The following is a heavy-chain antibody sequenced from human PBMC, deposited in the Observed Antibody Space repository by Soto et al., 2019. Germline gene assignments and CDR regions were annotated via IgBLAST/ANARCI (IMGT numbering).Heavy chain of an antibody. CDR3: AKGRDDFWSPYYFDS. J-gene: IGHJ4*02. D-gene: IGHD3-3*01. CDR1: GLNFDDFA. CDR2: ITWNSRVL. V-gene: IGHV3-9*01. Sequence: EVQLVESGGRLVQPGRSLRLSCVGTGLNFDDFAMHWVRQAPGKGLEWVSGITWNSRVLAYADSVKGRFTISRHNARNSLYLQMDSLRDEDTALYYCAKGRDDFWSPYYFDSWGQGTLVTVSS.